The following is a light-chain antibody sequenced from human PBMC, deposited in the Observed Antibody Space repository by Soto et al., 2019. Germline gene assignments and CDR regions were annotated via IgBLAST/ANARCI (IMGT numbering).Light chain of an antibody. CDR1: RSLQTW. CDR2: QAS. V-gene: IGKV1-5*03. CDR3: QQYNSYRA. J-gene: IGKJ1*01. Sequence: IQMTQSPSTLSASVRDRVTITCRASRSLQTWLAWYQQKPGKVPNLLIYQASSLQNGVPARFIGSGSGTEFTLTISSLQPDDSATYYCQQYNSYRAFGQGTKVDI.